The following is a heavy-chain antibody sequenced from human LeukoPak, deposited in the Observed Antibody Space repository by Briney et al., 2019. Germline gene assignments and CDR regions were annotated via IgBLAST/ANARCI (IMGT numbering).Heavy chain of an antibody. Sequence: GGSLRLSCTASGFTFGDYAMSWFRQAPGKGLEWVGFIRSKAYGGTTEYAASVKGRFTISRDDSKSIAYLQMNSLKTEDTAVYYCAKSASENGYVRRYFDYWGQGTLVTVSS. D-gene: IGHD5-12*01. CDR2: IRSKAYGGTT. CDR1: GFTFGDYA. V-gene: IGHV3-49*03. J-gene: IGHJ4*02. CDR3: AKSASENGYVRRYFDY.